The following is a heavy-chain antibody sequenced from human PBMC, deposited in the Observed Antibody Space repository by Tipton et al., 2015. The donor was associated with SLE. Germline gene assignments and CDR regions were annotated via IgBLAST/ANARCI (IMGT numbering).Heavy chain of an antibody. CDR2: IKSKTDGGTT. CDR3: TTSVGVKYYFDY. Sequence: SLRLSCAASGFTFSNAWMSWVRQAPGKGLEWVGRIKSKTDGGTTDYAAPVKGRFTISRDDSKNTLYLQMNSLKTEDTAVYYCTTSVGVKYYFDYWGQGTLVTVSS. J-gene: IGHJ4*02. D-gene: IGHD3-10*01. CDR1: GFTFSNAW. V-gene: IGHV3-15*01.